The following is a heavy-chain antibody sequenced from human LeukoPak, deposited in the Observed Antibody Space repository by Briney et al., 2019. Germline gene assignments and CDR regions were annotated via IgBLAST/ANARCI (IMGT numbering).Heavy chain of an antibody. Sequence: SETLSLTCTVSGASISSYYWSWIRQPAGKGLEWIGRIHTTGGTRYNPSLKSRITMSVDASKNQFSLKLSSVTAADTAVYYCARDLALGYCPSSSCSSPLFDYWGQGTLVTVSS. D-gene: IGHD2-2*01. CDR3: ARDLALGYCPSSSCSSPLFDY. J-gene: IGHJ4*02. V-gene: IGHV4-4*07. CDR2: IHTTGGT. CDR1: GASISSYY.